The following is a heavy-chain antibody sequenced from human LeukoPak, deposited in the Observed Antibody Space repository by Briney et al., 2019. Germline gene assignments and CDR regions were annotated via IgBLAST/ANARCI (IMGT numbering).Heavy chain of an antibody. Sequence: GESLKISCKGSGYSFTSYWIGWVRQMPGKGLEWMGIINLGDSDTRYSPSFQGQVTISADKSISTAYLQWSSLKASDTAIYFCVYCSGGSSSYGTDVWGQGTTITVSS. D-gene: IGHD2-15*01. V-gene: IGHV5-51*01. CDR2: INLGDSDT. CDR1: GYSFTSYW. CDR3: VYCSGGSSSYGTDV. J-gene: IGHJ6*02.